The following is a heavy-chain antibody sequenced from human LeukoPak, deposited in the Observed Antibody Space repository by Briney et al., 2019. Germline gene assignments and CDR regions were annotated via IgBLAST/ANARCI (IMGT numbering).Heavy chain of an antibody. CDR3: AREDEVGTNWSCSYP. V-gene: IGHV6-1*01. CDR2: TYYRSKWYN. CDR1: GDSLSSTSAA. D-gene: IGHD1-26*01. Sequence: SQTLSHTRAICGDSLSSTSAAWNWIRQSPSRGLEWLGRTYYRSKWYNDYAVSVKSRININPDTSKNQFSLQLNSVTPEDTAVYYCAREDEVGTNWSCSYPWGRETPVTVSS. J-gene: IGHJ5*02.